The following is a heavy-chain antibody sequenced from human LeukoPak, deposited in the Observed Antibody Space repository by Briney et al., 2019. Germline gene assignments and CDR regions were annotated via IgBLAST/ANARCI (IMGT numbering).Heavy chain of an antibody. Sequence: GASMKVSCKASGYTFRAYDITWVRQAPGQGLEWMGWISVYKGDTKYAQNIQGRVTMTRNTSISTAYMELSSLRSEDTAVYYCARGRVVDVFDYWGQGTLVTVSS. CDR1: GYTFRAYD. J-gene: IGHJ4*02. CDR2: ISVYKGDT. CDR3: ARGRVVDVFDY. D-gene: IGHD2-15*01. V-gene: IGHV1-8*01.